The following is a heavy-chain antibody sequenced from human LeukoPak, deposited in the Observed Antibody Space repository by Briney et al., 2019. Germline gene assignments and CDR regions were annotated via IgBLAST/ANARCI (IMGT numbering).Heavy chain of an antibody. J-gene: IGHJ6*03. CDR2: ISSSSSTI. V-gene: IGHV3-48*01. Sequence: GGSLRLSCAASGFTFSSYSMNWVRQAPGKGLEWVSYISSSSSTIYYADSVKGRFTISRDNAKNSLYLQMNSLRAEDTAVYYCAREGVVVPAAIPYYYYYMDVWGKGTTVTVSS. CDR1: GFTFSSYS. D-gene: IGHD2-2*01. CDR3: AREGVVVPAAIPYYYYYMDV.